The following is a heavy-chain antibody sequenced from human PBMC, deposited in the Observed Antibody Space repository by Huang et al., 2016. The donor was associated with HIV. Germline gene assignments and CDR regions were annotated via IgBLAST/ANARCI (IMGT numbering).Heavy chain of an antibody. CDR3: ARQRASGSTYVDS. CDR1: GYKFTSYW. Sequence: EVQLVQSGAEVKKPGESLKISCKGSGYKFTSYWIAWVRQMPGKGLERMGIIYHGDSDTRDSPSFQGQVTISADKSINTAYLQWSSLKTSDTAMYFCARQRASGSTYVDSWGQGTLLTVYS. V-gene: IGHV5-51*01. D-gene: IGHD2-15*01. J-gene: IGHJ4*02. CDR2: IYHGDSDT.